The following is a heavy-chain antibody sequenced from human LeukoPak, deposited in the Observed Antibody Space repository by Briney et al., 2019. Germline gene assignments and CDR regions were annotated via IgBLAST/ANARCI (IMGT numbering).Heavy chain of an antibody. J-gene: IGHJ3*02. CDR3: AKDQRGVRATYAFDI. CDR1: GFTFSSYA. CDR2: ISGSGGST. V-gene: IGHV3-23*01. D-gene: IGHD3-10*02. Sequence: GGSLRLSCAASGFTFSSYAMSWVRPAPGKGLEWVSAISGSGGSTYYADSVKGRFTISRDNSKNTLYLQMNSLRAEDTAVYYCAKDQRGVRATYAFDIWGQGTMVTVSS.